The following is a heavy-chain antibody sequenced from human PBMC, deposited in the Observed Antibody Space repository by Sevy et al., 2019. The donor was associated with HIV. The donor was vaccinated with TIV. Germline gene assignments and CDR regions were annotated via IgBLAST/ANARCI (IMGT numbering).Heavy chain of an antibody. V-gene: IGHV3-30-3*01. CDR2: ISYDGSNK. Sequence: GGSLRLSCVDSGFTFHSHAMHWVRQAPGKGLEWVAVISYDGSNKYYADSVKGRFTISRDNSKNTLYLQMNSLRAEDTAVYYCARELSSSWYPDYWGQGTLVTVSS. CDR1: GFTFHSHA. J-gene: IGHJ4*02. D-gene: IGHD6-13*01. CDR3: ARELSSSWYPDY.